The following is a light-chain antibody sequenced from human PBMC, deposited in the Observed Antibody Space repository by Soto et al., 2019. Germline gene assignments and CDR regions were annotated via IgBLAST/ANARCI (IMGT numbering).Light chain of an antibody. J-gene: IGKJ2*01. CDR1: QSISSD. CDR2: GAS. Sequence: EIEMTQSPATLSVSPGERATLSCRASQSISSDVAWYQQKPGQAPRLLIYGASTTATGIPARFSGSGSGTEFTLTISSLQSEDFAVYNCQQYNKWPRTFGQGTKVDIK. CDR3: QQYNKWPRT. V-gene: IGKV3-15*01.